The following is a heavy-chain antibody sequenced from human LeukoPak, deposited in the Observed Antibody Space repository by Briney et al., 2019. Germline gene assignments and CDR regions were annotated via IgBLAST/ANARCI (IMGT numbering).Heavy chain of an antibody. V-gene: IGHV3-33*01. Sequence: GGSLRLSCVASGFHFKSYGMHWVRQAPGKGLEWVAVIWNDGSNKYYADSVKGRFTISRDNSKNTLYLQMNSLRAEDTAVYYCARDSSGYGSFDYWGRGTLVTVSS. CDR1: GFHFKSYG. CDR3: ARDSSGYGSFDY. J-gene: IGHJ4*02. CDR2: IWNDGSNK. D-gene: IGHD3-22*01.